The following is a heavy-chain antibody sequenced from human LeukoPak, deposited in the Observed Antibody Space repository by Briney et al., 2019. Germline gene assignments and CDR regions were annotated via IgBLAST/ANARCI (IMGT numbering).Heavy chain of an antibody. CDR2: ISTSGTT. D-gene: IGHD3-3*01. CDR1: GGSISSYY. J-gene: IGHJ6*03. CDR3: ARHAPYYDFWSGYRPDYYYYYYTDV. Sequence: SETLSLTCTVSGGSISSYYWSWIRQPPGKGLEWVGSISTSGTTNYNPSLKSRVTISVDTSKNQFSLKLSSVTAADTAVYYCARHAPYYDFWSGYRPDYYYYYYTDVWGKGTTVTVSS. V-gene: IGHV4-4*09.